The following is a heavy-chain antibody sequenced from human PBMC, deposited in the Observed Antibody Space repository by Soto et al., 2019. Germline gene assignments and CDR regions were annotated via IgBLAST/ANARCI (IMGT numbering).Heavy chain of an antibody. Sequence: GGSLRLSCAASGFTFSSYGMHWVRQAPGKGLEWVTHISYDGSNEHYTDSVKGRFTISRDNSKNTLYLQMNSLRAEDTAVYYCARDLSSSLTYWGQGTLVTRLL. J-gene: IGHJ4*02. V-gene: IGHV3-30*03. CDR1: GFTFSSYG. CDR3: ARDLSSSLTY. D-gene: IGHD6-6*01. CDR2: ISYDGSNE.